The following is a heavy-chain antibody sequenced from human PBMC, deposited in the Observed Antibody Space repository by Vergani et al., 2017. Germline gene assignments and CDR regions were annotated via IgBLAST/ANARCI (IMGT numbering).Heavy chain of an antibody. CDR1: GGSISSYY. Sequence: QVQLQESGPGLVKPSETLSLTCTVSGGSISSYYWSWTRQPPGKGLEWIGYIYYSGSTYYNPSLKSLVTISVDTSKNQFSLKLSSVTAADTAVYYCARAIVRGQVLFDYWGQGTLVTVSS. D-gene: IGHD3-10*01. V-gene: IGHV4-59*12. CDR3: ARAIVRGQVLFDY. CDR2: IYYSGST. J-gene: IGHJ4*02.